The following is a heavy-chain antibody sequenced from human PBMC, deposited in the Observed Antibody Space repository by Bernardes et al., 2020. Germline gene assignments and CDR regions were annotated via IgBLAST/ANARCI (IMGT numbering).Heavy chain of an antibody. CDR2: IIPLFGTA. V-gene: IGHV1-69*13. D-gene: IGHD2-2*01. J-gene: IGHJ4*02. CDR3: AREIEMLPVY. Sequence: SVKVSCKASGGTFSSSTISWVRQAPGQGLEWMGGIIPLFGTANCAQKFQGRVTITADESTSTAYMELTSLRSEDTAVYYCAREIEMLPVYWGQGTLVTVSS. CDR1: GGTFSSST.